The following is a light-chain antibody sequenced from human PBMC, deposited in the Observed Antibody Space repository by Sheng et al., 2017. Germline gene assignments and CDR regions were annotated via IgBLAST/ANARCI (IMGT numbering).Light chain of an antibody. Sequence: SYEVTQPPSVSVSPGQTASISCSGDKLGSKYTSWYQQKPGQSPVLVIYQDTKRPSGIPERFSGSNSGNTATLTISGTQAMDEADYYCQAWDSSSFYVFGPGTTVTVL. J-gene: IGLJ1*01. CDR2: QDT. CDR3: QAWDSSSFYV. CDR1: KLGSKY. V-gene: IGLV3-1*01.